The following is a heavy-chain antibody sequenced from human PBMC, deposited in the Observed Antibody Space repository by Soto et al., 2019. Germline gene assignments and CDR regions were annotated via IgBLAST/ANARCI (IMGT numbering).Heavy chain of an antibody. Sequence: SEPRSLTGTVSGGSISIYYWSWIRHPPGKVLEWIVYIYYSGSTNYNPSLKSRVTISVDTSKNQFSLKLSSVTAADTAVYYCARASPTYYYDSSGYDYWGQGTLVTVSS. D-gene: IGHD3-22*01. V-gene: IGHV4-59*01. CDR1: GGSISIYY. CDR3: ARASPTYYYDSSGYDY. CDR2: IYYSGST. J-gene: IGHJ4*02.